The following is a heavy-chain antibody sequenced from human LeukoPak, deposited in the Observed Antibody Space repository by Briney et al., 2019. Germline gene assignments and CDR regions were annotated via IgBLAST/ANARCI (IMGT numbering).Heavy chain of an antibody. V-gene: IGHV4-39*02. CDR2: IYSSGST. Sequence: SETLSLTCTVSGGSISSTSYYWGWIRQPPGKGLEWIGSIYSSGSTYYSPSLKSRVTISEDTSKAHFSLKLSSVTAADTAVYYCGRAPDYWGQGTLVTVSS. CDR3: GRAPDY. J-gene: IGHJ4*02. CDR1: GGSISSTSYY.